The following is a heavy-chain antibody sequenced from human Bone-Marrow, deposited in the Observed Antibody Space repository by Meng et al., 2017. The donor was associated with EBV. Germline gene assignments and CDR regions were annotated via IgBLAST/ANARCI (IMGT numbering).Heavy chain of an antibody. CDR2: LIPMSDAP. CDR3: ASESGRGFTPDY. CDR1: GGTFRSDA. J-gene: IGHJ4*02. V-gene: IGHV1-69*01. Sequence: QLRVVESGAEVKKPGSSVKVSCRTSGGTFRSDAVSWVRLAPGQGLEWMGGLIPMSDAPHYAQKFQGRVTITADESTSTHYMDLSGLRSDDTALYYCASESGRGFTPDYWGQGTLVTVS. D-gene: IGHD3-10*01.